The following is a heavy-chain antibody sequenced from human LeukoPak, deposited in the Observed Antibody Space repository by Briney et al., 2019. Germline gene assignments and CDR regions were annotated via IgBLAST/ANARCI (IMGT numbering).Heavy chain of an antibody. CDR1: GFIFSSYG. D-gene: IGHD6-19*01. J-gene: IGHJ6*03. V-gene: IGHV3-30*18. CDR2: ISYDGSNK. CDR3: AKDGRYSSGWNYYYYYYMDV. Sequence: GGSLRLSCAASGFIFSSYGMHWVRQAPGEGLEWVAVISYDGSNKYYADSVKGRFTISRDNSKNTLYLQMNSLRAEDTAVYYCAKDGRYSSGWNYYYYYYMDVWGKGTTVTVSS.